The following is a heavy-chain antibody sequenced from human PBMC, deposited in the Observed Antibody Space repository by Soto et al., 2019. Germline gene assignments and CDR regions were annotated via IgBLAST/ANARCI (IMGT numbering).Heavy chain of an antibody. CDR1: GFTFSTYW. CDR2: ISYDGSNK. CDR3: AKVYDSSGYEYYYYYGMDV. J-gene: IGHJ6*02. V-gene: IGHV3-30*18. D-gene: IGHD3-22*01. Sequence: GGSLRLSCAASGFTFSTYWMSWVRQAPGKGLEWVAVISYDGSNKYYADSVKGRFTISRDNSKNTLYLQMNSLRAEDTAVYYCAKVYDSSGYEYYYYYGMDVWGQGTTVTVSS.